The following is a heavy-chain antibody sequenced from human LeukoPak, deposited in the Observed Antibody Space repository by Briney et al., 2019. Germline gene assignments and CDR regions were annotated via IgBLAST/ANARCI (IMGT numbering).Heavy chain of an antibody. D-gene: IGHD3-22*01. V-gene: IGHV1-18*01. Sequence: ASVKVSCKASGYTFTNYGVTWVRQAPGQGLEWMGWISAHNRNTNYAQKFQGRVTMTTDTSTSTAYMELRSLISDGTAVYYCARVEGSYYHDSSGYSAHWGQGTLVTVSS. CDR1: GYTFTNYG. CDR2: ISAHNRNT. J-gene: IGHJ1*01. CDR3: ARVEGSYYHDSSGYSAH.